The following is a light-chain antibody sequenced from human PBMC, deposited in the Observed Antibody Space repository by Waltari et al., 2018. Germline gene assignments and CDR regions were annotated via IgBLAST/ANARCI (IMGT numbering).Light chain of an antibody. CDR3: KAWGSSTVV. Sequence: SYELTQPPSVSVSPGQTASITCSGDKLGDKYACWYQQKPGQFPVMVIYQDSKRPSGLRERFSCSNSGNTATLTISGTQAMDEADYYCKAWGSSTVVFGGGTKLTVL. CDR2: QDS. J-gene: IGLJ2*01. CDR1: KLGDKY. V-gene: IGLV3-1*01.